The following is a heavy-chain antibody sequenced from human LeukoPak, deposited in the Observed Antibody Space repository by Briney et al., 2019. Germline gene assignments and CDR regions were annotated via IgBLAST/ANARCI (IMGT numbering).Heavy chain of an antibody. CDR3: ARREGYCSSTSCSPYDY. V-gene: IGHV4-39*01. Sequence: GSLRLSCAASGFTFSSYWMSWVRQAPGKGLEWIGSIYYSGSTYYNPSLKSRVTISVDTSKNQFSLKLSSVTAAGTAVYYCARREGYCSSTSCSPYDYWGQGTLVTVSS. D-gene: IGHD2-2*01. CDR1: GFTFSSYW. CDR2: IYYSGST. J-gene: IGHJ4*02.